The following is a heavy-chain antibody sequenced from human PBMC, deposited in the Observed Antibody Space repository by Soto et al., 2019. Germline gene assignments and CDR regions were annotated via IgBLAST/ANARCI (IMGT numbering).Heavy chain of an antibody. CDR1: GGTFSSYA. V-gene: IGHV1-69*13. Sequence: ASVKVSCKASGGTFSSYAISWVRQAPGQGLEWMGGIIPIFGTANYAQKFQGRVTITADESTSTAYMELSSLRSEDTAVYYCARGGEVLEPLLESYFDYWGQGTLVTVSS. CDR2: IIPIFGTA. J-gene: IGHJ4*02. D-gene: IGHD1-1*01. CDR3: ARGGEVLEPLLESYFDY.